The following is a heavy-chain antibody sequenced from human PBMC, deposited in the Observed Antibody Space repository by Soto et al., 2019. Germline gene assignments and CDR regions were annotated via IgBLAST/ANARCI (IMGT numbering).Heavy chain of an antibody. CDR2: MNHSGDT. Sequence: SETLSLTCAVYGGCFSDYYWTWIRQPPGKGLEWIGEMNHSGDTNYNPSLWSRIIISVDTSKNQFSLELSSVTAADTATYFCAKRQRYRHKHIDAFDVWGQGTMVTVSS. J-gene: IGHJ3*01. D-gene: IGHD2-2*02. CDR3: AKRQRYRHKHIDAFDV. CDR1: GGCFSDYY. V-gene: IGHV4-34*01.